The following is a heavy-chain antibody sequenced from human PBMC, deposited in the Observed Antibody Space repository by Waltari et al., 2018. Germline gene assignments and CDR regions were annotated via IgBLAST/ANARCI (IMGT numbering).Heavy chain of an antibody. CDR3: ARAELAVAGTRYFDY. V-gene: IGHV4-34*01. Sequence: QVQLQQWGAGLLKPSETLSLTCAVYGGSFSGYYWSWIRQPPGKGLEWIGEINHSGSTNYNPSLKSRVTISVDTSKNQFSLKVSSVTAADTAVYYCARAELAVAGTRYFDYWGQGTLVTVSS. D-gene: IGHD6-19*01. CDR2: INHSGST. J-gene: IGHJ4*02. CDR1: GGSFSGYY.